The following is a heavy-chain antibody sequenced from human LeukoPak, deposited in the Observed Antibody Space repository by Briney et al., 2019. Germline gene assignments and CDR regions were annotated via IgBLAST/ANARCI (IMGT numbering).Heavy chain of an antibody. CDR2: INPNSGGT. D-gene: IGHD6-25*01. CDR3: ARGALEGQRLECCDY. CDR1: GYTFTGYY. Sequence: ASVKLSCKTSGYTFTGYYMHWVRQAPGQGLEWMGWINPNSGGTRFAQKFLGRVTMTRDTSISTAYMELSGLRSDDTAVYYCARGALEGQRLECCDYWGQGALVTVSS. J-gene: IGHJ4*02. V-gene: IGHV1-2*02.